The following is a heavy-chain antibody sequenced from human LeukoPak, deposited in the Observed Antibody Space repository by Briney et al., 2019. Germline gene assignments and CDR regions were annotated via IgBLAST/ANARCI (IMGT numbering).Heavy chain of an antibody. CDR1: GGTFSSYA. J-gene: IGHJ4*02. D-gene: IGHD2-8*01. V-gene: IGHV1-69*13. CDR2: IIPIFGTA. CDR3: ARSSCTNGVCYLFDY. Sequence: GASVKVSCKASGGTFSSYAISWVRQAPGQGLEWMGGIIPIFGTANYAQKFQGRVTITADESTSTAYMELSSLRSEDMAVYYCARSSCTNGVCYLFDYWGQGTLVTVSS.